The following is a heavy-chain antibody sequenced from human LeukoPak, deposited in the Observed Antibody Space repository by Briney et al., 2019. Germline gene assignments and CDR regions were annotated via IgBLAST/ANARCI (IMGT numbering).Heavy chain of an antibody. V-gene: IGHV3-23*01. J-gene: IGHJ4*02. CDR1: GFTFSSYA. CDR3: AKDSHQRYDSGRDYSHLDY. Sequence: GGSLRLACAASGFTFSSYAMSWVRQAPGKGLEWVSAISTSGGSTYYADSVKGRFTISRDNSKNTLYLQMNRLRAEDTALYYCAKDSHQRYDSGRDYSHLDYWGQGTLVTVSS. D-gene: IGHD3-22*01. CDR2: ISTSGGST.